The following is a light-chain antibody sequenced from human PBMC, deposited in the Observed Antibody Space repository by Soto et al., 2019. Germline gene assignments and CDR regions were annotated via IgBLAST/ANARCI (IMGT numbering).Light chain of an antibody. Sequence: EIVLTQSPVTLSLSPGERATLSCRASQSVRTYLAWYQVKPGQAPRLLIYDASSRASGVPARFSGSGSGTDFTLTISSLQPDDFATYYCQQYNSYWTFGQGTKVDIK. J-gene: IGKJ1*01. CDR2: DAS. CDR1: QSVRTY. V-gene: IGKV3-11*01. CDR3: QQYNSYWT.